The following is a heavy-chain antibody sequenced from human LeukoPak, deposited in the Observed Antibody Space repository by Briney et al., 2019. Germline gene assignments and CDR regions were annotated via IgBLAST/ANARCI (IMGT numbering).Heavy chain of an antibody. CDR3: AVDSSGYYYSDRGFDY. Sequence: GGSLRLSCAASGFTFSSYAMSWVRQAPGKGLEWVSAISGSGGSTYYADSVKGRFTIPRDNSKNTLYLQMNSLRAEDTAVYYCAVDSSGYYYSDRGFDYWGQGTLVTVSS. V-gene: IGHV3-23*01. D-gene: IGHD3-22*01. J-gene: IGHJ4*02. CDR2: ISGSGGST. CDR1: GFTFSSYA.